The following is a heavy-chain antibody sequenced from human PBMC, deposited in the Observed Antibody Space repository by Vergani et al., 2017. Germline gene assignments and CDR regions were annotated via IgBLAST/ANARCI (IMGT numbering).Heavy chain of an antibody. J-gene: IGHJ3*02. CDR3: ARGGGCGGDCYRGGAFDI. D-gene: IGHD2-21*02. Sequence: QVQLVQSGAEVKKPGSSVKVSCKASGGTFSSYAISWVRQAPGQGLEWMGGIIPIFGTANYAQKFQGRVMITADESTSTAYMELSSLRSEDTAVYYCARGGGCGGDCYRGGAFDIWGQGTMVTVSS. CDR1: GGTFSSYA. CDR2: IIPIFGTA. V-gene: IGHV1-69*01.